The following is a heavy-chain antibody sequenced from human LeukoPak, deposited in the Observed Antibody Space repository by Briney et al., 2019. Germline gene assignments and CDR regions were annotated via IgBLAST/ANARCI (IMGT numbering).Heavy chain of an antibody. CDR1: GFTLSSYE. CDR2: IEYSDTSG. V-gene: IGHV3-23*01. J-gene: IGHJ4*02. CDR3: ALSGVGARGRDFDY. Sequence: QPGGSLRFSCTVSGFTLSSYEMSWIRQAPGKGLEWVSSIEYSDTSGHYADSVQGRFTISRDNSKNTLYLQLNSLRAEDTAIYYCALSGVGARGRDFDYWGQGTLVTVSS. D-gene: IGHD1-26*01.